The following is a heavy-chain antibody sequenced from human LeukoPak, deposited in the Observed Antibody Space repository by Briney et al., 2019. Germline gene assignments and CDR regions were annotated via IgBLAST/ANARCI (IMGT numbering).Heavy chain of an antibody. Sequence: ASVKVSCKASGYTLTGYYMHWVRQAPGQGLEWMGIINPSGGSTSYAQKFQGRVTITADKSTSTAYMELSSLRSEDTAVYYCARGDYEEVWGQGTLVTVSS. CDR3: ARGDYEEV. D-gene: IGHD4-17*01. CDR2: INPSGGST. J-gene: IGHJ4*02. CDR1: GYTLTGYY. V-gene: IGHV1-46*01.